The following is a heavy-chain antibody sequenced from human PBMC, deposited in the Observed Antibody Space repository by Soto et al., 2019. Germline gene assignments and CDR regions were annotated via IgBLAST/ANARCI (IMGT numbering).Heavy chain of an antibody. CDR3: ARAIAGCSSTSCYSPWFDP. J-gene: IGHJ5*02. CDR1: GGSISSGGYY. V-gene: IGHV4-31*03. D-gene: IGHD2-2*02. Sequence: SETLSLTCTVSGGSISSGGYYWSWIRQHPGKGLEWIGYIYYSGSTYYNPSLKSRVTISVDTSKNQFSLKLSSVTAADTAVYYCARAIAGCSSTSCYSPWFDPWGQGTLVTVSS. CDR2: IYYSGST.